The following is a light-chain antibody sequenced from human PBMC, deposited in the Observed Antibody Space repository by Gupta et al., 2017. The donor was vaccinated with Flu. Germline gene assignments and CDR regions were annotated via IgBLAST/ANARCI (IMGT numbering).Light chain of an antibody. CDR2: KAS. CDR1: QSIGTW. Sequence: PSTLSAAVGDRVTITCRASQSIGTWLAWYQQKSGKAPKLLIYKASSLESGVPSRFSGSGSGTEFTLTISSLQPDDFATYYCQQHIVYLRTFGQGTKVESK. V-gene: IGKV1-5*03. J-gene: IGKJ1*01. CDR3: QQHIVYLRT.